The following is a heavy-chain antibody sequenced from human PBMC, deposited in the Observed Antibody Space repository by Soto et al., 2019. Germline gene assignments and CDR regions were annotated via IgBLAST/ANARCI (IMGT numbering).Heavy chain of an antibody. Sequence: QVQLVESGGGVVQPGGSLRLSCAASGFTFSSYAMHWGRLAPGTGLEWVAGISYDGRNKFSADSVKGRFTISRDNSQNTLYLQMNSLRPEDTAVYYCAKETSRFAVPPALDYWGQGTLVTVS. J-gene: IGHJ4*02. CDR3: AKETSRFAVPPALDY. CDR2: ISYDGRNK. D-gene: IGHD2-2*01. V-gene: IGHV3-30*18. CDR1: GFTFSSYA.